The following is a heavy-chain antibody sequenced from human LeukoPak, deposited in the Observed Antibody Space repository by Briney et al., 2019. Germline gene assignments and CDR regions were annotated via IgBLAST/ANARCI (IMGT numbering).Heavy chain of an antibody. J-gene: IGHJ4*02. V-gene: IGHV3-23*01. D-gene: IGHD3-10*01. CDR3: AKDLGAGGGSVFDY. CDR1: GSTFSNHA. CDR2: ISGSGTNT. Sequence: PGGSLRLSCAASGSTFSNHAMSWVRQVPGKGLEWVSAISGSGTNTYYTDSVKGRFTISKDNSKNTLSLQMNSLRAEDTAMYYCAKDLGAGGGSVFDYWGQGALVTVSS.